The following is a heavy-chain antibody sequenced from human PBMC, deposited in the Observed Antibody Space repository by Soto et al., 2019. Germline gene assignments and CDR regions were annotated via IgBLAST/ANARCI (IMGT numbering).Heavy chain of an antibody. CDR3: ARGYNSGWSIHPYYIDF. D-gene: IGHD6-19*01. CDR1: GYSISSSNW. J-gene: IGHJ4*02. V-gene: IGHV4-28*03. CDR2: IYYSGST. Sequence: XGTLALTCAVSGYSISSSNWWGCIRQPPGKGLEWIGYIYYSGSTYYNPSLKSRVTISVDKSINTAYLQWTSLRASDTAMYYCARGYNSGWSIHPYYIDFWGPGTLVTVSS.